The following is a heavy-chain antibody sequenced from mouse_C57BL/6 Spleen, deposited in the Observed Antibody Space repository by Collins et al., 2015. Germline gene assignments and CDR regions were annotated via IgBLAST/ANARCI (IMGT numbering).Heavy chain of an antibody. D-gene: IGHD2-4*01. CDR1: GYTFTSYW. CDR3: ARWNYDYDGYFDV. CDR2: INPSNGGT. V-gene: IGHV1-53*01. J-gene: IGHJ1*03. Sequence: ELVKPGASVKLSCKASGYTFTSYWMHWVKQRPGQGLEWIGNINPSNGGTNYNEKFKSKATLTVDKSSSTAYMQLSSLTSEDSAVYYCARWNYDYDGYFDVWGTGTTVTVSS.